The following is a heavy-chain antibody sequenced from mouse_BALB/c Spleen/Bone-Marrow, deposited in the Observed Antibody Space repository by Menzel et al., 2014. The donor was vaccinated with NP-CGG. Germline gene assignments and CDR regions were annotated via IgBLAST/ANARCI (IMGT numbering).Heavy chain of an antibody. CDR3: ARDGYYAFYAMDY. Sequence: EVKVVESGGGLVQPGGSLKLSCAASGFTFXSYGMSWVRQTPDKRLELVATINSNGGSTYYPDSVKGRFTISRDNAKNTLYRQMSSLKSEDTAMYYCARDGYYAFYAMDYWGQGTSGTVSS. D-gene: IGHD2-3*01. J-gene: IGHJ4*01. CDR1: GFTFXSYG. V-gene: IGHV5-6-3*01. CDR2: INSNGGST.